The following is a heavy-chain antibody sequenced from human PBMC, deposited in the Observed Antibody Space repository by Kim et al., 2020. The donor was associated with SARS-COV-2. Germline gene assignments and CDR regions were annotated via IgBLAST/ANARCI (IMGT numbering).Heavy chain of an antibody. Sequence: KFQGRVTITADKSPSTAYMELSSLRSEDTAVYYCARASFFYDSSGYHFDYWGQGTLVTVSS. V-gene: IGHV1-69*04. D-gene: IGHD3-22*01. J-gene: IGHJ4*02. CDR3: ARASFFYDSSGYHFDY.